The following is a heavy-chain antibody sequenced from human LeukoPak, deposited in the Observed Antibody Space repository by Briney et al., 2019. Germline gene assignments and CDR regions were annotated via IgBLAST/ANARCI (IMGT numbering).Heavy chain of an antibody. CDR3: ARVRKYSSGWYDAFDI. CDR2: ISGSGANT. D-gene: IGHD6-19*01. V-gene: IGHV3-23*01. J-gene: IGHJ3*02. Sequence: GGSLRLSCAASGFTFSSYAMSWVRQAPGKGLEWVSSISGSGANTYYADSVKGRFTISRDNAKNSLYLQMNSLRAEDTAVYYCARVRKYSSGWYDAFDIWGQGTMVTVSS. CDR1: GFTFSSYA.